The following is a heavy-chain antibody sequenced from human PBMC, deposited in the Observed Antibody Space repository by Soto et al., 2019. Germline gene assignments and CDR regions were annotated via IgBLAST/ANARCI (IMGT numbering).Heavy chain of an antibody. V-gene: IGHV4-4*07. CDR1: GGSIRTSF. Sequence: PXETLSLTGTVSGGSIRTSFGSWIRHPAGKGMEWIGRVYITGTTNYNPSLKSRVTMSVDASQNQVSLRLSSVTAADTAVYYCARDGDYNSGWYSFDYWGQGTLVTVSS. CDR2: VYITGTT. J-gene: IGHJ4*02. CDR3: ARDGDYNSGWYSFDY. D-gene: IGHD6-19*01.